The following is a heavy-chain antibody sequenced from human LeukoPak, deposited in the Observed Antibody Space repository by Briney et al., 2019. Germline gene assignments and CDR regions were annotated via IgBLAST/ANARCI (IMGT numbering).Heavy chain of an antibody. D-gene: IGHD4-23*01. V-gene: IGHV3-33*01. CDR1: GFTFSSYG. CDR2: IWFDGSNK. CDR3: ARGGYGANDDAFDI. J-gene: IGHJ3*02. Sequence: PGGSLRLSCAASGFTFSSYGMHWVRQAPGKGLEWVAVIWFDGSNKYYVDSVKGRFSIARDNSKNTLYLQMNSLRAEDTAVYYCARGGYGANDDAFDIWGQGTMVTVSS.